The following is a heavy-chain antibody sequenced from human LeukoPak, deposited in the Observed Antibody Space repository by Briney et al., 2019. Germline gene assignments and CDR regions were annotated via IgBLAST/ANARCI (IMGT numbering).Heavy chain of an antibody. CDR1: GGSFSGYY. J-gene: IGHJ4*02. CDR2: INHSGST. D-gene: IGHD6-13*01. CDR3: ARHPPIATTASSSWPLDY. Sequence: SETLSLTCAVYGGSFSGYYWSWIRQPPGKGLEWIGEINHSGSTNYNPSLKSRVTISVDTSKNQFSLKLSSVTAADTAVYYCARHPPIATTASSSWPLDYWGQGTLVTVSS. V-gene: IGHV4-34*01.